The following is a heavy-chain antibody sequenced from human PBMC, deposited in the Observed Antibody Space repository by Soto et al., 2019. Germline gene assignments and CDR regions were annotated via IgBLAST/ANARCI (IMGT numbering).Heavy chain of an antibody. V-gene: IGHV6-1*01. D-gene: IGHD3-22*01. CDR2: TYYRSKWYN. Sequence: PSQTLSLTCAISWDSVSRNSAAWNWIRQSPSRGLEWLGRTYYRSKWYNDYAVSVKSRITINPDTSKNQFSLQLNSVTPEDTAVYYCARDRGYYDSSGYYYFDYWGQGTLVTVSS. CDR3: ARDRGYYDSSGYYYFDY. CDR1: WDSVSRNSAA. J-gene: IGHJ4*02.